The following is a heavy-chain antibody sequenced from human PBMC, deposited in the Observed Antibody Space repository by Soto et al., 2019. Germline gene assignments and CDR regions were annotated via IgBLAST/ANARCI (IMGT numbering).Heavy chain of an antibody. Sequence: QRLSYAVVGLKIRDYWMHWIRQITGKGLTWVSRISDDGSTATYADSVKGRFVISRDNAKNSLYLEMNTLRVDDSGLYYCARGPRVSSTGRGAHWGRGTLVTVSS. CDR2: ISDDGSTA. D-gene: IGHD1-1*01. CDR3: ARGPRVSSTGRGAH. J-gene: IGHJ4*02. V-gene: IGHV3-74*01. CDR1: GLKIRDYW.